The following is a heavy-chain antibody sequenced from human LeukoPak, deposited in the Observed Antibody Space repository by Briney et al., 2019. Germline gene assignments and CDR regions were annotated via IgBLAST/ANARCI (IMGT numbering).Heavy chain of an antibody. V-gene: IGHV4-4*07. D-gene: IGHD6-13*01. J-gene: IGHJ4*02. CDR3: ARGQGYSSSWYGKLIDY. CDR2: IYTSGST. Sequence: SETLSLTCTVSGGSISSYYWSWIRQPAGKGLEWIGRIYTSGSTNYNPSLKSRVTMSVDTSKNQFSLKLSSVTAADTAVYYCARGQGYSSSWYGKLIDYWGQGTLVTVSS. CDR1: GGSISSYY.